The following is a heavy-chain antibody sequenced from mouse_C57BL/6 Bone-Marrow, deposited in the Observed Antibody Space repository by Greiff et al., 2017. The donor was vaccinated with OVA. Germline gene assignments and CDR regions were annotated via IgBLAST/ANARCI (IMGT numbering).Heavy chain of an antibody. CDR2: IHPNSGST. D-gene: IGHD1-1*01. CDR1: GYTFTSYW. CDR3: ASITTVVASYDY. Sequence: VQLQQPGAELVKPGASVKLSCKASGYTFTSYWMHWVKQRPGQGLEWIGMIHPNSGSTNYNEKFKSKATLTVDKSSSTAYMQLSSLTSEDSAVYYCASITTVVASYDYWGQGTTLTVSS. V-gene: IGHV1-64*01. J-gene: IGHJ2*01.